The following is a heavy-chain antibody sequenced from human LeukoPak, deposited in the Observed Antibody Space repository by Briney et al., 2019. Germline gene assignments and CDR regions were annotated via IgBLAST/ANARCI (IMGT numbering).Heavy chain of an antibody. CDR2: INPNSGGT. Sequence: ASVTVSCKASGYTFTDYYMHWVRQAPGQGLEWMGWINPNSGGTKYAQKFQGRVTMTRDTSISTAYMELSSLRADDTAFYYCARGVLLWFGPSGGWGQGTLVTVSS. CDR1: GYTFTDYY. D-gene: IGHD3-10*01. J-gene: IGHJ4*02. CDR3: ARGVLLWFGPSGG. V-gene: IGHV1-2*02.